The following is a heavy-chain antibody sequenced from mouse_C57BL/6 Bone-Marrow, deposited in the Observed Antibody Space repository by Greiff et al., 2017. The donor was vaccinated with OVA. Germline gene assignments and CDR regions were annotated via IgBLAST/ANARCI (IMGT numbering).Heavy chain of an antibody. CDR1: GYTFTSYW. J-gene: IGHJ3*01. CDR3: TRGDAFAY. CDR2: IYPGNSDT. Sequence: VQLQQPGAELVMPGASVKLSCKASGYTFTSYWMHWVKQRPGQGLEWIGAIYPGNSDTSYNQKFKGKAKLTAVTSASTAYMELSSLTNEDSAVYYCTRGDAFAYWGQGTLVTVSA. V-gene: IGHV1-5*01.